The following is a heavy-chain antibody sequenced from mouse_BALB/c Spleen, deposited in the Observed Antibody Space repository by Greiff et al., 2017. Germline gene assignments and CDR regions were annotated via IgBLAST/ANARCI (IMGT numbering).Heavy chain of an antibody. CDR3: GGGNYRGAWFAY. CDR2: IDPYNGGT. D-gene: IGHD2-1*01. CDR1: GYAFTSYN. V-gene: IGHV1S135*01. J-gene: IGHJ3*01. Sequence: EVQLQQSGPELVKPGASVKVSCKASGYAFTSYNMYWVKQSHGKSLEWIGYIDPYNGGTSYNQKFKGKATLTVDKSSSTAYMHLNSLTSEDSAVYYCGGGNYRGAWFAYWGQGTLVTVSA.